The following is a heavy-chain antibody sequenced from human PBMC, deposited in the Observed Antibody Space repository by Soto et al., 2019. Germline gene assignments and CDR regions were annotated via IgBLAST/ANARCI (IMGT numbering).Heavy chain of an antibody. CDR2: IGSDGRA. Sequence: EVQLLESGGGLVQPGGSLRLSCAASGFTFSNYAMNWVRQAPGKGLEWVSAIGSDGRAYYADSVKGRFTISRDNSRNMLYLQLNSLRAEDTALYYCARSRISGGFYSPEYRGQGTLVTVSS. CDR3: ARSRISGGFYSPEY. D-gene: IGHD3-22*01. CDR1: GFTFSNYA. V-gene: IGHV3-23*01. J-gene: IGHJ4*02.